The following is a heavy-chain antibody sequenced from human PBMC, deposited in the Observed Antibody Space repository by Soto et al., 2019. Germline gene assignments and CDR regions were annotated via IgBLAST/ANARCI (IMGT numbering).Heavy chain of an antibody. CDR2: IIPIFGTA. D-gene: IGHD3-3*01. Sequence: SVKVSCKASGGTFSSYAISWVRQAPGQGLEWMGGIIPIFGTANYAQKFQGRVTITADESTSTAYMELSSLRSEDTAVYYCARVYVFWSVTSYYYYYGMDVWGQGTTVTVSS. CDR3: ARVYVFWSVTSYYYYYGMDV. J-gene: IGHJ6*02. V-gene: IGHV1-69*13. CDR1: GGTFSSYA.